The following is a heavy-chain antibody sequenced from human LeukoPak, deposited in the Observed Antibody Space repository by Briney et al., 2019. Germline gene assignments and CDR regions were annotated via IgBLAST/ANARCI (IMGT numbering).Heavy chain of an antibody. CDR2: MNPNSGNT. D-gene: IGHD3-22*01. CDR3: ARAGSSSSGYYYYYYYYMDV. J-gene: IGHJ6*03. V-gene: IGHV1-8*03. CDR1: GYTFTSYD. Sequence: GASVKVSCKASGYTFTSYDINWVRQATGQGLEWMGWMNPNSGNTGYAQKFQGRVTITRNTSISTAYMELSSLRSEDTAVYYCARAGSSSSGYYYYYYYYMDVWGKGTTVTVSS.